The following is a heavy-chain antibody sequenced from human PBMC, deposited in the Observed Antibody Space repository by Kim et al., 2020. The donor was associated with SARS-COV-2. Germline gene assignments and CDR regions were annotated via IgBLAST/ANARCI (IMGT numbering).Heavy chain of an antibody. V-gene: IGHV4-59*12. D-gene: IGHD3-22*01. CDR3: ATGALSFYDSSGYSYYFDF. J-gene: IGHJ4*02. CDR2: IYYSGST. CDR1: GGSISSYY. Sequence: SETLSLTCTVSGGSISSYYWSWIRQPPGKGLEWIGYIYYSGSTNYNPSLKSRVTISVDTSKNQFFLKLSSVTAEDTAVYYFATGALSFYDSSGYSYYFDFWGQGTLVTVSS.